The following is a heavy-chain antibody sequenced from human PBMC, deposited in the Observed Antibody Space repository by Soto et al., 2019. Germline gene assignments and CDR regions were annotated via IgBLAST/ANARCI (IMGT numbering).Heavy chain of an antibody. D-gene: IGHD2-15*01. V-gene: IGHV3-33*01. CDR3: ASEYCSGGRCYYYGMDV. J-gene: IGHJ6*02. CDR2: IWYDGSNK. CDR1: GFTFSTYG. Sequence: QVQLVESGGGVVQPGRSLRLSCAASGFTFSTYGMHRVRQAPDKGLEWVAVIWYDGSNKYYADSVKGRFTISRDNSKNTLYLQMNSLRAEDTAVYYCASEYCSGGRCYYYGMDVWGQGTTVTVSS.